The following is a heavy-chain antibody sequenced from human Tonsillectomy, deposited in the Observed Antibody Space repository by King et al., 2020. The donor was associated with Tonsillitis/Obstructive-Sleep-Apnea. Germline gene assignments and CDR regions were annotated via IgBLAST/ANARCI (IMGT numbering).Heavy chain of an antibody. J-gene: IGHJ3*02. CDR3: ARDLPVLRFLEWLSTSNPREHDAFDI. Sequence: QLVQSGAEVKKPGASVKVSCKASGYTFTSYGISWVRQAPGQGLEWMGWISAYNGNTNYAQKLQGRVTMTTDTSTSTAYMELRSLRSDDTAVYYCARDLPVLRFLEWLSTSNPREHDAFDIWGQGTMVTVSS. D-gene: IGHD3-3*01. V-gene: IGHV1-18*01. CDR1: GYTFTSYG. CDR2: ISAYNGNT.